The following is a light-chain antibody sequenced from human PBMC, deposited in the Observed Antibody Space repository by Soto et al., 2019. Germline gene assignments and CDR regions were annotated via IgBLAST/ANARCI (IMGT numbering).Light chain of an antibody. Sequence: EIVLTQSPGTLSLSPGERSTLSCRASQSVSSSYLAWYQQKPGQAPRLLIYGASNRATGIPARFSGSGSGTDFTLTIRSLEPEDFAVYYCQQRSNWPPITFGQGTRREIK. J-gene: IGKJ5*01. CDR3: QQRSNWPPIT. CDR2: GAS. V-gene: IGKV3D-20*02. CDR1: QSVSSSY.